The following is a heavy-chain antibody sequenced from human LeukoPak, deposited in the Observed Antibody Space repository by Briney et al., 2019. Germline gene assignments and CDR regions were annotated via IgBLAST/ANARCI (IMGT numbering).Heavy chain of an antibody. CDR1: GYTLTSHD. Sequence: ASVKLSCKASGYTLTSHDINWVRQAPGQGLEWMGWMNPNSGDTDYAQKFQGRVTMTRDTSINTAYMELSSLTSEDTAVYYCARAGGDYGDYYHYYYYMDVWGSGTTVTVSS. CDR3: ARAGGDYGDYYHYYYYMDV. J-gene: IGHJ6*03. D-gene: IGHD4-17*01. V-gene: IGHV1-8*01. CDR2: MNPNSGDT.